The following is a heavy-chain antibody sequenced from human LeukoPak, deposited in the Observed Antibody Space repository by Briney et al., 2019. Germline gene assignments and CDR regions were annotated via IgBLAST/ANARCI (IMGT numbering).Heavy chain of an antibody. V-gene: IGHV4-59*01. Sequence: SSETLSLTCSVSGVPISTCYWSWLRQSPGKGLEWIAYVYYNGDIMYNPSLTSRVTISLDTSKNQVSLSVTSVTAADTAVYYCARVGGYSSSWLGGWGQGTLVTVSS. CDR2: VYYNGDI. J-gene: IGHJ4*02. D-gene: IGHD6-13*01. CDR3: ARVGGYSSSWLGG. CDR1: GVPISTCY.